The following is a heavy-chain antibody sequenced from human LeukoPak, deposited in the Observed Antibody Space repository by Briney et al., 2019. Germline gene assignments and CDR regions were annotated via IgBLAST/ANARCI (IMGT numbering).Heavy chain of an antibody. CDR2: ISGSGGST. J-gene: IGHJ4*02. Sequence: PGGSLRLSCAASGFTFSSYAMSWVRQAPGKGLEWVSAISGSGGSTYYADSVKGRFTISRDNSKNTLYLQMNSLRAEDTAVYYCAKSPPIMITFGGVIVNDYWGQGTLVTVSS. V-gene: IGHV3-23*01. D-gene: IGHD3-16*02. CDR3: AKSPPIMITFGGVIVNDY. CDR1: GFTFSSYA.